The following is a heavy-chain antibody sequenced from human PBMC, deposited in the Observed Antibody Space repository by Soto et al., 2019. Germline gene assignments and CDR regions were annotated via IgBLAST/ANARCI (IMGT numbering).Heavy chain of an antibody. CDR3: ARDRGYFDWLLHYWYFDL. Sequence: QVQLVQSGAEVKKPGASVKVSCKASGYTFTSYGISWVRQAPGQGLEWMGWISAYNGNTNYAQKLQGRVTMTTDTTTSTAYMELRSLRSDDTAVYYCARDRGYFDWLLHYWYFDLWGRGTLVTVSS. D-gene: IGHD3-9*01. J-gene: IGHJ2*01. V-gene: IGHV1-18*01. CDR2: ISAYNGNT. CDR1: GYTFTSYG.